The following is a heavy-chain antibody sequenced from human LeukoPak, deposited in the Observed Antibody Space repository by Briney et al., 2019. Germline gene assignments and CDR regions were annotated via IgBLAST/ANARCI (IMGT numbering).Heavy chain of an antibody. CDR2: IRYDGSNK. CDR1: GFTFSSYG. J-gene: IGHJ2*01. V-gene: IGHV3-30*02. CDR3: AKKRVITTPDAIDWYFDL. D-gene: IGHD3-10*01. Sequence: GGSLRLSCAASGFTFSSYGMHWVRQAPGKGLEWVAFIRYDGSNKYYADSVKGRFTISRDNSENTLFLQMNNLGAEDTAVYYCAKKRVITTPDAIDWYFDLWGRGTLVTVSS.